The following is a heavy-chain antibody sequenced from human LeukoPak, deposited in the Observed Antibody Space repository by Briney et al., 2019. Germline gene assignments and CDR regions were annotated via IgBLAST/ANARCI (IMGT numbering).Heavy chain of an antibody. Sequence: ASVKVSCKASGYTFTSYAMHWVRQAPGQRLEWMGWTNAGNGNTKYSQKFQGRVTITRDTSASTAYMELSSLRSEDTAVYYCARADSSGYYNYWGQGTLVTVSS. V-gene: IGHV1-3*01. CDR1: GYTFTSYA. D-gene: IGHD3-22*01. CDR2: TNAGNGNT. J-gene: IGHJ4*02. CDR3: ARADSSGYYNY.